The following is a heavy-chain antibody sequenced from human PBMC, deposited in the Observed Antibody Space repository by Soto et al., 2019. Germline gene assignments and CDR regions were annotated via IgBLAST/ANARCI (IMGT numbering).Heavy chain of an antibody. CDR2: ISYDGSNK. V-gene: IGHV3-30-3*01. D-gene: IGHD6-19*01. J-gene: IGHJ6*02. CDR1: GFTFSSYA. CDR3: ARVEADYYYYYGMDV. Sequence: GGSLRLSCAASGFTFSSYAMHWVRQAPGKGLEWVAVISYDGSNKYYADSVKGRFTISRDNSKNTLYLQMNSLRAEDTAVYYCARVEADYYYYYGMDVWGQGTTVTVSS.